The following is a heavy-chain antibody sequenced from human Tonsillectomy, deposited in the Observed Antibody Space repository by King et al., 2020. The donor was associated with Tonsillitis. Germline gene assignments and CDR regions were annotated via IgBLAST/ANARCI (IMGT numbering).Heavy chain of an antibody. D-gene: IGHD3-16*02. CDR2: ISYDGSNK. CDR1: GFTFSSYG. J-gene: IGHJ4*02. V-gene: IGHV3-30*18. Sequence: VQLVESGGGVVQPGRSLRLSCAASGFTFSSYGMHWVRQAPGKGLEWVAVISYDGSNKYYADSVKGRFTISRDNSKNTLYLQMNSLRAEDTAVYYCAKEAQGELSLYWGYLEYGGQGTRVPVSS. CDR3: AKEAQGELSLYWGYLEY.